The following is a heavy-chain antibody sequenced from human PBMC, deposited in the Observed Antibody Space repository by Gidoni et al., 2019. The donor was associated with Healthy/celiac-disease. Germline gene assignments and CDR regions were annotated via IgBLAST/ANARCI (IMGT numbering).Heavy chain of an antibody. CDR3: ARDPHLGAYYYGSGDRPNWFDP. CDR2: ISSSSSTI. D-gene: IGHD3-10*01. V-gene: IGHV3-48*01. Sequence: EVQLVESGGGLVQPGGSLRLSCAASGFTFSSYSINWVRQAPGKGLEWVSYISSSSSTIYYADPVKGRFTISRDNAKNSLYLQMNSLRAEDTAVYYCARDPHLGAYYYGSGDRPNWFDPWGQGTLVTVSS. CDR1: GFTFSSYS. J-gene: IGHJ5*02.